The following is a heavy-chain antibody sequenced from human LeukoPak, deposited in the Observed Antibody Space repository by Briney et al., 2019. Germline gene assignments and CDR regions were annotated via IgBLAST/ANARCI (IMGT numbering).Heavy chain of an antibody. D-gene: IGHD6-19*01. J-gene: IGHJ4*02. Sequence: ASVKVSCKASGYTFTGYYMHWVRQAPGQGLEWMGWINPNGGGTDYAQKFQGRVTMTRDTSISTAYMELSRLRSDDTAVFYCARDAVYSSGLIDYWGQGSLVTVSS. CDR3: ARDAVYSSGLIDY. V-gene: IGHV1-2*02. CDR2: INPNGGGT. CDR1: GYTFTGYY.